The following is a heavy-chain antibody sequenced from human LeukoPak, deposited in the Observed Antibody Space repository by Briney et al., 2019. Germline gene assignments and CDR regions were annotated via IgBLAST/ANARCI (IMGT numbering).Heavy chain of an antibody. CDR3: ARVGVQQLAYFDY. Sequence: ASVKVSCKASGYTFTSYDINWVRQATGQGLEWMGWISAYNGNTNYAQKLQGRVTVTTDTSTSTAYMELRSLRSDDTAVYYCARVGVQQLAYFDYWGQGTLVTVSS. CDR1: GYTFTSYD. J-gene: IGHJ4*02. V-gene: IGHV1-18*01. CDR2: ISAYNGNT. D-gene: IGHD6-13*01.